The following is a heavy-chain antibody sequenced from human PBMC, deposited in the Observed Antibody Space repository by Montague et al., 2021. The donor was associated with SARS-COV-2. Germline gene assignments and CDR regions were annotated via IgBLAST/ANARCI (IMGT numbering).Heavy chain of an antibody. Sequence: SLRLSCAATGFTVSSNYMSWVRQAPGKGLECVSVIYSRGSTYYADSVEGRFTISRDNSKNTLYLQMNSLRAEDTAVYYCARKTDGPAGDYWGQGTLVTVSS. CDR3: ARKTDGPAGDY. CDR2: IYSRGST. J-gene: IGHJ4*02. V-gene: IGHV3-53*01. CDR1: GFTVSSNY. D-gene: IGHD5-24*01.